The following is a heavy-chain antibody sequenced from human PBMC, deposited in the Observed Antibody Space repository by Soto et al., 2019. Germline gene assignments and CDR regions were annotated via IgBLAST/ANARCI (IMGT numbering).Heavy chain of an antibody. CDR2: INPNSGGT. D-gene: IGHD6-19*01. V-gene: IGHV1-2*02. CDR1: GYTFTGYY. J-gene: IGHJ4*02. CDR3: ARGAVAGGYYFAY. Sequence: ASVKVSCKASGYTFTGYYMHWVRQAPGQGLEWMGWINPNSGGTNYAQKFQGRVTMTRDTSISTAYMELSRLRSDDTAVYYCARGAVAGGYYFAYWGQGTLVGVSS.